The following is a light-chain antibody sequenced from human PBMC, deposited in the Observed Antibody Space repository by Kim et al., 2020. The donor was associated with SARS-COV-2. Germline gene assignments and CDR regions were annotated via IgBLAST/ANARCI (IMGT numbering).Light chain of an antibody. CDR2: DAA. J-gene: IGKJ5*01. CDR1: QSVSSY. CDR3: QQHSKLIT. Sequence: SLAPGEGATLSCRASQSVSSYLAWYQPRPGQAPRLLIYDAANRATGIPARFSGSGSGTDFTLTISSLEPEDFAVYYCQQHSKLITFGQGTRLEIK. V-gene: IGKV3-11*01.